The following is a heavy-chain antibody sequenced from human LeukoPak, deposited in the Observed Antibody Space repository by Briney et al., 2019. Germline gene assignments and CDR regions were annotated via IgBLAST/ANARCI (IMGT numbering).Heavy chain of an antibody. J-gene: IGHJ4*02. V-gene: IGHV1-2*02. CDR3: ARVRSSTSGFGN. CDR1: GYTFTGYY. CDR2: INPNSGGT. Sequence: ASVKVSCKASGYTFTGYYMHWVRQAPGQGLEWMGWINPNSGGTNYAQKFQGRVTMTRDTSISTAYMELSRLRSDDTAVYYCARVRSSTSGFGNWGQGTLVTVSS. D-gene: IGHD2-2*01.